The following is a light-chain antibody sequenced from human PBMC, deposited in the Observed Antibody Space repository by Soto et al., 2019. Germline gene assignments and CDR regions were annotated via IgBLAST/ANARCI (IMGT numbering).Light chain of an antibody. CDR3: QVWDSRTVI. CDR1: NIGVKN. CDR2: RDN. J-gene: IGLJ2*01. Sequence: SYELTQPLSVSVALGQAASINCGGDNIGVKNVHWYQQKPGQAPVLVIYRDNNRPSGIPERFSGSNSGNTATLTICRAQVGDEAEYFCQVWDSRTVIFGGGTKVTVL. V-gene: IGLV3-9*01.